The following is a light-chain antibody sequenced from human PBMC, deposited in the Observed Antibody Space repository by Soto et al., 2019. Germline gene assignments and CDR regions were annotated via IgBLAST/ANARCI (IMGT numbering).Light chain of an antibody. V-gene: IGLV1-47*02. CDR1: RSNIGSNH. Sequence: QSALTQPPSASGTPGQSVTISCSGARSNIGSNHVYRYQQIPGTAPKLLIYSDNQRPSGVPDRFSGSKSGTSASLAISGLRSEDEADYYCAAWDDRMRGAFFGTGTKVTVL. J-gene: IGLJ1*01. CDR2: SDN. CDR3: AAWDDRMRGAF.